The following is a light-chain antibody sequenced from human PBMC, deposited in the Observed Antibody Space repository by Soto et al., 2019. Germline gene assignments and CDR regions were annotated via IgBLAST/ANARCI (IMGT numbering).Light chain of an antibody. CDR1: SSNIGAGFD. V-gene: IGLV1-40*01. Sequence: QSVLTQPPSVPGAPGQRVAISCTGSSSNIGAGFDVHWYQQFPGTAPKLLIYDNNNRASGVPDRFSGSKSGASASLAITGLQAEDEADYYCQSYDSSLSAVVFGGGTKVTVL. CDR2: DNN. CDR3: QSYDSSLSAVV. J-gene: IGLJ2*01.